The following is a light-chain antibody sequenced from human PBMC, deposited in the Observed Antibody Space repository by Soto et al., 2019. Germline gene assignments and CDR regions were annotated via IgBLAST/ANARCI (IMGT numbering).Light chain of an antibody. V-gene: IGLV1-44*01. CDR2: SNN. CDR1: SSNIGSNT. CDR3: CSYGGGNNFYV. Sequence: QSVLTQPPSASGTPGQRVTISCSGSSSNIGSNTVNWYQQLPGTAPKLLIYSNNQRPSGVPDRFSGSKSGTSASLAISGLQSEDEGDYYCCSYGGGNNFYVFGTGTKVTVL. J-gene: IGLJ1*01.